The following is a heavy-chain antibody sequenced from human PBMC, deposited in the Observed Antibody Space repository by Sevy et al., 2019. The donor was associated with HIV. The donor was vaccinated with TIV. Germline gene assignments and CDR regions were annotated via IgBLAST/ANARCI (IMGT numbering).Heavy chain of an antibody. Sequence: ASVEVSCKASGYTFTNYYIHWVRQAPGQGLEWMGIINPSGGSTSYAQKFQGRVTMTRDTSTSTLYMELSSLRFDDTAVYYCTRARGSSGWDAFHIWGQGTMVTVSS. J-gene: IGHJ3*02. D-gene: IGHD6-19*01. V-gene: IGHV1-46*03. CDR3: TRARGSSGWDAFHI. CDR1: GYTFTNYY. CDR2: INPSGGST.